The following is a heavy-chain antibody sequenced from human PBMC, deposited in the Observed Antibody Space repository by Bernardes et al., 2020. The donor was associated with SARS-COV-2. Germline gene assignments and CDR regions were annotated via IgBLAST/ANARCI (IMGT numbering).Heavy chain of an antibody. CDR1: GGSFSGYY. D-gene: IGHD6-13*01. CDR3: ARGRRYSSSWSHHDDY. V-gene: IGHV4-34*01. CDR2: INHSGST. J-gene: IGHJ4*02. Sequence: SETLSLTCAVYGGSFSGYYWSWIRQPPGKGLEWIGEINHSGSTNYNPSLKSRVTISVDTSKNQFSPKLSSVTAADTAVYYCARGRRYSSSWSHHDDYWGQGTLVTVSS.